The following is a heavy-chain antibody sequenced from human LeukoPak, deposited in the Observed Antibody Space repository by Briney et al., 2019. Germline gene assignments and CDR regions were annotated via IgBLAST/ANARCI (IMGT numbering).Heavy chain of an antibody. V-gene: IGHV4-59*08. CDR1: GGSIGSYY. D-gene: IGHD2-21*02. CDR2: IYYSGST. Sequence: SETLSLTCTVSGGSIGSYYWSWIRQPPGKGLEWIGYIYYSGSTNYNPSLKSRVTISVDTSKNQFSLKLSSVTAADTAVYYCARSKRVLAYCGGDCYGWYFDLWGRGTLVTVSS. J-gene: IGHJ2*01. CDR3: ARSKRVLAYCGGDCYGWYFDL.